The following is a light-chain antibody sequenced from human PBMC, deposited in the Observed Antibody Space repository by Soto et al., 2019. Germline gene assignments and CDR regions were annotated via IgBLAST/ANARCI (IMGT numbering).Light chain of an antibody. CDR1: QSVTSY. Sequence: EIVMTQSPATLSVSPGERATLSCRASQSVTSYLAWFQQKPGQAPRLLIYDASSRATGIPDRFSGGGSGTDFTLTISTLEPEDFAVYYCQQFSSYPLTFGGGTKVDIK. CDR2: DAS. CDR3: QQFSSYPLT. J-gene: IGKJ4*01. V-gene: IGKV3-20*01.